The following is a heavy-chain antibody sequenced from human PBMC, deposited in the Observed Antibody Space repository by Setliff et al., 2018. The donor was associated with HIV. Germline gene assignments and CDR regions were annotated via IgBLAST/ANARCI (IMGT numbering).Heavy chain of an antibody. D-gene: IGHD3-9*01. CDR2: ISRSSAYI. CDR1: DFSLSSFTRHT. J-gene: IGHJ3*02. CDR3: TRTGLEILTGYDVGGFDM. V-gene: IGHV3-21*01. Sequence: KPGGSLRLSCAASDFSLSSFTRHTMNWVRLVPGKGLEWVSSISRSSAYIYYSDSMKGRFTVSRDDAKNSLYLQMNSLRADDTAVYYCTRTGLEILTGYDVGGFDMWGQGTMVTVSS.